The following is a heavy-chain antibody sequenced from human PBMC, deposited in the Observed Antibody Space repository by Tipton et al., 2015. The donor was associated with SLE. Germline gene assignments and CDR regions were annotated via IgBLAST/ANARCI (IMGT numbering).Heavy chain of an antibody. CDR2: ISYSGST. V-gene: IGHV4-59*08. Sequence: TLSLTCTVSGDSICNYCWSWIRQPPEKGLEWIGYISYSGSTNYNPSLKSRVAISIDTSKNQFSLKLSSVTAADTAVYYCARGQVVVGAKFDYWGQGRLVTVSS. J-gene: IGHJ4*02. CDR3: ARGQVVVGAKFDY. CDR1: GDSICNYC. D-gene: IGHD1-26*01.